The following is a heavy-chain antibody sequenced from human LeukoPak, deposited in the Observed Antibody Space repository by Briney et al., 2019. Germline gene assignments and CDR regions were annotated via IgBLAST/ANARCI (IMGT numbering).Heavy chain of an antibody. CDR3: ARDLGGSSRPFFDS. CDR2: VYVTGST. D-gene: IGHD2-2*01. CDR1: GGSISSYY. Sequence: SETLSLTCTVSGGSISSYYWSWIRQPPGKGLEWIGYVYVTGSTNYNPSLKSRVTISLDTSKNQFSLRLSSVTAADTAVYYCARDLGGSSRPFFDSWGQGTLVTVSS. V-gene: IGHV4-59*01. J-gene: IGHJ4*02.